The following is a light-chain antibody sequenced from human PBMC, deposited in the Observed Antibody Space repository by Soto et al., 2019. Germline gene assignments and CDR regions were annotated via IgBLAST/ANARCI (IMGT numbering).Light chain of an antibody. CDR2: TTS. Sequence: AIRLTQSPSSLSASVGDRVNITCRASQGIRHDLGWYQQKPGQAPKLLIYTTSTLQSGFPSRFSGSGSGTDFILTSSGLQPEDFATYYCLQSYIYPLTFGGGTKVEI. V-gene: IGKV1-6*01. J-gene: IGKJ4*01. CDR3: LQSYIYPLT. CDR1: QGIRHD.